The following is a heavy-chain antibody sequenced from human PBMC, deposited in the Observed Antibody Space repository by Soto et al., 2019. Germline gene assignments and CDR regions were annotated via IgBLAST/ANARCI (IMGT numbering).Heavy chain of an antibody. D-gene: IGHD3-10*01. CDR2: ISAIGTTI. CDR3: VRISTGSASDY. Sequence: GGSLRLSCAASGFTFSTYAMTRVRQAQGKGLEWVSSISAIGTTIYYGDSVRGRLTSSRDNSMDTPYLQMNSLSAEDTAVYYCVRISTGSASDYWGQGTLVTVSS. CDR1: GFTFSTYA. V-gene: IGHV3-23*01. J-gene: IGHJ4*02.